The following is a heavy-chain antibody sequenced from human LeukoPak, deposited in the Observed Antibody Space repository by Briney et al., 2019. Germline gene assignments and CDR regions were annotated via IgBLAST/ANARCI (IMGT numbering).Heavy chain of an antibody. D-gene: IGHD3-3*01. V-gene: IGHV1-69*13. CDR1: GCTFSSYA. J-gene: IGHJ4*02. CDR2: IIPIFGTA. CDR3: ARGRHYDFWSGYYFDY. Sequence: SVKVSCKASGCTFSSYAISWVRQAPGQGLEWMGGIIPIFGTANYAQKFQGRVTITADESTSTAYMELSSLRSEDTAVYYCARGRHYDFWSGYYFDYWGQGTLVTVSS.